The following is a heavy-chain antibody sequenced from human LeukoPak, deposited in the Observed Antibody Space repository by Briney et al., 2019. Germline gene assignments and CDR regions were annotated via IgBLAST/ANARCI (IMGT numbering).Heavy chain of an antibody. V-gene: IGHV4-30-4*01. CDR1: GGSISSGGYY. Sequence: SQTLSLTCTVSGGSISSGGYYWSWIRQPPGKGLEWIGYIYYSGSTYYNPSLKSRVTISVDTSKNQFSLKLSSVTAADTAVYYCARGEEQRWYSYGMDVWGKGTTVTVSS. J-gene: IGHJ6*04. CDR2: IYYSGST. CDR3: ARGEEQRWYSYGMDV. D-gene: IGHD5-24*01.